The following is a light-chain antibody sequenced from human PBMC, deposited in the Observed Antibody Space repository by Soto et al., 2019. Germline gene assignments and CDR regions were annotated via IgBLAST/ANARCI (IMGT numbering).Light chain of an antibody. V-gene: IGLV2-23*02. CDR3: TSYAGGDSPYV. CDR2: EVS. Sequence: QSALTQPASVSGSPGQSITISCTGTGGDVGYYNLVSWYQQDPGKAPKLMIYEVSKRPSGVSNRFSGSKSGNTASLTISGLQAEDEADYYCTSYAGGDSPYVFGTGTKLTVL. J-gene: IGLJ1*01. CDR1: GGDVGYYNL.